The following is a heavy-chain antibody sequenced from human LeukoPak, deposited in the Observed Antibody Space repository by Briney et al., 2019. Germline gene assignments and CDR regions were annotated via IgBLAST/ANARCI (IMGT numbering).Heavy chain of an antibody. CDR2: INTDTGNP. V-gene: IGHV7-4-1*02. J-gene: IGHJ4*03. D-gene: IGHD3-10*01. CDR3: ARGGYYGGSGTYGFFDY. CDR1: GYKFISYA. Sequence: ASVEVSCKGSGYKFISYAMNWVRQAPGQGPEWMGWINTDTGNPTYARGFTGQYVFSVDTSVTTAYLQINSLRTEDTAVYYCARGGYYGGSGTYGFFDYWGQGSLVTVSS.